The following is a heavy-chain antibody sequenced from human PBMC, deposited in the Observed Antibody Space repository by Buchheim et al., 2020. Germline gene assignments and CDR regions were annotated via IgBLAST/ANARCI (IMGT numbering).Heavy chain of an antibody. CDR1: GFTFSSYG. J-gene: IGHJ6*02. Sequence: QVQLVESGGGVVQPGRSLRLSCAASGFTFSSYGMHWVRQAPGKGLEWVAFIRYDGSNKYYADSVKGRFTIPRDNSKNTLHLQMNSLRAEDTAVYYCAKDVLMVYATLYYYYGMDVWGQGTT. D-gene: IGHD2-8*01. CDR3: AKDVLMVYATLYYYYGMDV. CDR2: IRYDGSNK. V-gene: IGHV3-30*02.